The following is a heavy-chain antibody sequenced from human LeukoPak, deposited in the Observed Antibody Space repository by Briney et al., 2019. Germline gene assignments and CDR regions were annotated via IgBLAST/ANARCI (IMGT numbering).Heavy chain of an antibody. J-gene: IGHJ4*02. CDR3: ATTDSSGYYPFDY. Sequence: SETLSLTCTVSGGSISSYYWSWIRQPPGEGLEWIGYIYYSGSTNYNPSLKSRVTISVDTSKNQFSLKLSSVTAADTAVYYCATTDSSGYYPFDYWGQGTLVTVSS. CDR2: IYYSGST. V-gene: IGHV4-59*08. D-gene: IGHD3-22*01. CDR1: GGSISSYY.